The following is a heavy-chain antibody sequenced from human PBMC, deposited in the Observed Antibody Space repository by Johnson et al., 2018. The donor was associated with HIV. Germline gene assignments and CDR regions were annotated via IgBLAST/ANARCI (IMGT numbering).Heavy chain of an antibody. CDR2: IGTAGDT. CDR1: GFTFSSYD. J-gene: IGHJ3*02. Sequence: MLLVESGGGLVQPGGSLRLSCAASGFTFSSYDMHWVRQATGKGLEWVSAIGTAGDTYYPGSVKGRFTISRENAKNSLFLQMNSLSAEDTAVYYCAYSGSYYSAFDIWGQGTMVTVSS. D-gene: IGHD1-26*01. CDR3: AYSGSYYSAFDI. V-gene: IGHV3-13*01.